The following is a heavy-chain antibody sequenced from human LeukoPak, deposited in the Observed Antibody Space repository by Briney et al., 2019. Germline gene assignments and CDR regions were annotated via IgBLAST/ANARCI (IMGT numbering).Heavy chain of an antibody. Sequence: ASVKVSCKASGYTFTSYGISWVRQAPGQGLEWMGWISAYNGNTIYAQKLQGRVTMTTDTSTSTAYMELRSLRSDDTAVYYCARNYDYGDLLHFDYWGQGTLVTVSS. D-gene: IGHD4-17*01. CDR3: ARNYDYGDLLHFDY. J-gene: IGHJ4*02. V-gene: IGHV1-18*01. CDR1: GYTFTSYG. CDR2: ISAYNGNT.